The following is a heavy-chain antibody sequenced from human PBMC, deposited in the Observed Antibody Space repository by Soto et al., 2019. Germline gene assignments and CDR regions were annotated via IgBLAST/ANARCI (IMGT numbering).Heavy chain of an antibody. CDR2: VSPYNGNT. D-gene: IGHD1-7*01. J-gene: IGHJ5*02. CDR3: ARDRGYNWNYGWFDP. CDR1: GYTFSNYG. V-gene: IGHV1-18*01. Sequence: QVQLVQSGAEVKKPGASVKVSCKASGYTFSNYGISWVRQAPGQGLEWMGRVSPYNGNTNYEQKLQGRVTMTTDTSTSKAYMELRSLRSDDTAVYYCARDRGYNWNYGWFDPWGQGTLVTVSS.